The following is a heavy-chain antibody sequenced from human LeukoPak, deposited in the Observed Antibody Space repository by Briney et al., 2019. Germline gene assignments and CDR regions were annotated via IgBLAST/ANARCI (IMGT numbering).Heavy chain of an antibody. V-gene: IGHV3-23*01. CDR2: ISGSGAST. Sequence: GGSLRLSCAASGFTFYSYAMSWVRQAPGKGLEWVSAISGSGASTYYADSVQGRFTITRDNSKNMLFLQMNSLTAEDTAVYFCARWNFGESDCPFFYFYFGMDVWGQGTTVTVSS. J-gene: IGHJ6*02. CDR3: ARWNFGESDCPFFYFYFGMDV. D-gene: IGHD3-10*01. CDR1: GFTFYSYA.